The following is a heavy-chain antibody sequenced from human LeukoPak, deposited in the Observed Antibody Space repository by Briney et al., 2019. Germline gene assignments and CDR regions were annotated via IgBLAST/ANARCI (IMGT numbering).Heavy chain of an antibody. CDR3: ARDSPLLTV. CDR2: ISSSSTI. Sequence: GGSLRLSCAASGFTFSSYSMNWVRQAPGKGLEWVSYISSSSTIYYADSVKGRFTISRDNAKNSLYLQMNSLRAEDTATYYCARDSPLLTVWGQGTLVTVSS. CDR1: GFTFSSYS. J-gene: IGHJ4*02. V-gene: IGHV3-48*04. D-gene: IGHD3-9*01.